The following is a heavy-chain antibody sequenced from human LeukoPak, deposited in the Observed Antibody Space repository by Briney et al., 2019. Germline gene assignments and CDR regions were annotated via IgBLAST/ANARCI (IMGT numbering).Heavy chain of an antibody. CDR2: IKTDGSET. J-gene: IGHJ4*02. Sequence: GGSLRLSCAASGFSFSNYWMGWVRQGPGKGLACVANIKTDGSETYYVDSVKGRFTISRDNAKNSLFLQMNSLRAEDTAIYYCVSAIRGSPIDYWGQGTLVSVPS. V-gene: IGHV3-7*01. CDR1: GFSFSNYW. CDR3: VSAIRGSPIDY. D-gene: IGHD3-10*01.